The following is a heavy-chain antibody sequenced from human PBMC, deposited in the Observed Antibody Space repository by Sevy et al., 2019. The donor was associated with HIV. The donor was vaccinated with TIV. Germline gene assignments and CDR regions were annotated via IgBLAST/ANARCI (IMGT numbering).Heavy chain of an antibody. CDR1: GGSFSGYY. V-gene: IGHV4-34*01. D-gene: IGHD6-19*01. Sequence: SETLSLTCAVYGGSFSGYYWSWIRQPPGKGLEWIGEIDHGGSTKYNPSLKSRVTISVDKSKNQFSLKLNSVTAADTAVYYCARIKLSGWRLDYWGQGTLVTVSS. J-gene: IGHJ4*02. CDR2: IDHGGST. CDR3: ARIKLSGWRLDY.